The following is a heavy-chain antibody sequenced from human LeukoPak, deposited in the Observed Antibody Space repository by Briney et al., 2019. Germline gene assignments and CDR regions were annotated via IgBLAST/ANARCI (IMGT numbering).Heavy chain of an antibody. V-gene: IGHV1-69*13. Sequence: GASVKVSCKASGGTFSSYAISRVRQAPGQGLEWMGGIIPIFGTANYAQKFQGRVTITADESTSTAYMELSSLRSEDTAVYYCAVGSGWLTYYFDYWGQGTLVTVSS. J-gene: IGHJ4*02. CDR2: IIPIFGTA. CDR1: GGTFSSYA. D-gene: IGHD6-19*01. CDR3: AVGSGWLTYYFDY.